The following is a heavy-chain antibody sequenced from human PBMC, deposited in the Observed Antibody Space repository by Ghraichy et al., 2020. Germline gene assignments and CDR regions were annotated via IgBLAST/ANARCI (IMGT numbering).Heavy chain of an antibody. Sequence: SETLSLTCTVSGGSISSSSYYWGWIRQPPGKGLEWIGSIYYSGSTYYNPSLKSRVTISVDTSKNQFSLKLSSVTAADTAVYYCARPGGRMGANLFDYWGQGTLVTVSS. CDR3: ARPGGRMGANLFDY. D-gene: IGHD1-26*01. CDR1: GGSISSSSYY. V-gene: IGHV4-39*01. J-gene: IGHJ4*02. CDR2: IYYSGST.